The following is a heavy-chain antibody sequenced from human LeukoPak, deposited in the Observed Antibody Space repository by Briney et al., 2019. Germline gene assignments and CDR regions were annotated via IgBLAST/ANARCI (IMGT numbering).Heavy chain of an antibody. J-gene: IGHJ4*02. Sequence: AGGSLRLSCAASGFTFSSYAMSWVRQAPGKGLEWVSAISGSGGSTYYADSVKGRFTISRDNSKSTLYLQMNSLRAEDTAVYYCAKCIQFSSWHYFPLDYWGQGTLVTVSS. CDR2: ISGSGGST. D-gene: IGHD6-13*01. CDR3: AKCIQFSSWHYFPLDY. V-gene: IGHV3-23*01. CDR1: GFTFSSYA.